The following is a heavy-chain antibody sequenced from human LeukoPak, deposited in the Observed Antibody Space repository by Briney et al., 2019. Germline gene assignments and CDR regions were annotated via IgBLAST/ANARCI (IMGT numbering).Heavy chain of an antibody. CDR3: ARARIAAAATRY. V-gene: IGHV1-2*02. CDR1: GYTFTGYY. D-gene: IGHD6-13*01. J-gene: IGHJ4*02. CDR2: INPNSGGT. Sequence: ASVKVSCKASGYTFTGYYMHWVRQAPGQGLEWMGWINPNSGGTNYAQKFQGRVTMTGDTSISTAYMELSRLRSDDTAVYYCARARIAAAATRYWGQGTLVTVSS.